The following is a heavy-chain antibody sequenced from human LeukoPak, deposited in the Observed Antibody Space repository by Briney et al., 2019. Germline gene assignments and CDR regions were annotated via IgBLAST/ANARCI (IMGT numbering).Heavy chain of an antibody. CDR3: ARDAGSGSYYGRREDAFDI. V-gene: IGHV4-31*03. CDR2: IYYSGST. J-gene: IGHJ3*02. Sequence: SQTLSLTCTVSGGSISSGGYYWSWIRQHPGKGLEWIGYIYYSGSTYYNPSLKSRVTISVDTSKNQFSLKLSSVTAADTAVYCCARDAGSGSYYGRREDAFDIWGQGTMVTVSS. CDR1: GGSISSGGYY. D-gene: IGHD3-10*01.